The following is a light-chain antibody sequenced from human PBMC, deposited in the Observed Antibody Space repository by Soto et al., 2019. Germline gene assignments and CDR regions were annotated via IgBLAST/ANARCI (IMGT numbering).Light chain of an antibody. J-gene: IGKJ1*01. Sequence: EIVMTQSPATLSVSPGERGTLSCRASQSINSNLAWYQQKPGQAPRLLIDGASTRATGIPARFSGSGSGTEFTLTISSLQSEDFAVYYCQQFNTWPRDTFGQGTRVEIK. V-gene: IGKV3D-15*01. CDR2: GAS. CDR1: QSINSN. CDR3: QQFNTWPRDT.